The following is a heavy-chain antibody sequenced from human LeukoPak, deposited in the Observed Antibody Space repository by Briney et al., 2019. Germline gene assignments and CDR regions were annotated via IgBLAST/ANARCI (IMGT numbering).Heavy chain of an antibody. D-gene: IGHD3-22*01. V-gene: IGHV3-23*01. CDR1: GFTFSSYA. CDR2: ISGSGGST. J-gene: IGHJ4*02. Sequence: GGSLRLSCAASGFTFSSYAMSWVRQAPGKGLEWVSAISGSGGSTYYADSVKGRFTTSRDNSKNTLYLQMNSLRAEDTAVYYCAKALYYYDSSGYYPRLYYFDYWGQGTLVTVSS. CDR3: AKALYYYDSSGYYPRLYYFDY.